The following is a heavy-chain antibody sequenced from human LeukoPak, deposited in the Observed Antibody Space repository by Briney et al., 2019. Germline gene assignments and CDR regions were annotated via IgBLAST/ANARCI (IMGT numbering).Heavy chain of an antibody. CDR1: GFTFSSYA. CDR2: ISYDGSNK. J-gene: IGHJ3*01. D-gene: IGHD6-13*01. V-gene: IGHV3-30*07. Sequence: GGSLRLSCAASGFTFSSYAMHWVRQAPGKGLEWVAVISYDGSNKYYADSVKGRFTISRDNSKNTLYLQMNRMRAEDTAVYYCAKARIEALGTGAFDVWGQGTMVTVSS. CDR3: AKARIEALGTGAFDV.